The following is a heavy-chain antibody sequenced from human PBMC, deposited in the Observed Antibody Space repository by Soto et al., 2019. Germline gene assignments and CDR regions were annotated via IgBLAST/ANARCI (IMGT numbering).Heavy chain of an antibody. Sequence: PSETLSLTCTVSGGSISSGGYYWSWIRQHPGKGLEWIGYIYYSGSTYYNPSLKSRVTISVDTSKNQFSLKLSSVTAADTAVYYCARDPDWPVAGTFDYWGQGTLVTVSS. V-gene: IGHV4-31*03. CDR3: ARDPDWPVAGTFDY. J-gene: IGHJ4*02. CDR2: IYYSGST. D-gene: IGHD6-19*01. CDR1: GGSISSGGYY.